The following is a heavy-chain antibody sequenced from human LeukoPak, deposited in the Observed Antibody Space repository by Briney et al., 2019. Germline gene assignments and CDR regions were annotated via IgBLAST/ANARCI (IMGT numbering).Heavy chain of an antibody. Sequence: PGGSLRLSCVTSGFSFSDYSMNWVRQAPGKGLEWISFITASSDNINYADSVRGRFTISRDNAKNSLSLQMNSLRGDDTAVYYCARGKHRTAWLIDYWGQGTLVIVSS. D-gene: IGHD2-21*02. V-gene: IGHV3-48*01. CDR3: ARGKHRTAWLIDY. J-gene: IGHJ4*02. CDR2: ITASSDNI. CDR1: GFSFSDYS.